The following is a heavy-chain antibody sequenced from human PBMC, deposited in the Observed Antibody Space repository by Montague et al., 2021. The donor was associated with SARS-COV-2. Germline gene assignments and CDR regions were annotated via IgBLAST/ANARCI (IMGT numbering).Heavy chain of an antibody. D-gene: IGHD2-2*02. J-gene: IGHJ6*02. CDR1: GGSFSGYS. Sequence: SETLSLTCAVYGGSFSGYSWSWIRQPPGKGLEWIGQIYHSGSTNYNPSLKSRVTISVDTSKNQFSLKLSSVTAADTALYYCRVVTAGIPTGPNFYSMDVWGQGTTVTVSS. CDR3: RVVTAGIPTGPNFYSMDV. CDR2: IYHSGST. V-gene: IGHV4-34*01.